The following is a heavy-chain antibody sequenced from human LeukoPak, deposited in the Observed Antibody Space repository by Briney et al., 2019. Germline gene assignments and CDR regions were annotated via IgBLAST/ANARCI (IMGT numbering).Heavy chain of an antibody. CDR2: IYYSGST. Sequence: SQTLSLTCTVSGGSISSGGYYWGWIRQHPGTGLEWIGYIYYSGSTYYNPSLKSRVTISVDTSKTQFSLKLSSVTATDTAVYYCARDPGTYYYGSGDYYYGMDVWGQGTTVTVSS. J-gene: IGHJ6*02. D-gene: IGHD3-10*01. CDR1: GGSISSGGYY. V-gene: IGHV4-31*03. CDR3: ARDPGTYYYGSGDYYYGMDV.